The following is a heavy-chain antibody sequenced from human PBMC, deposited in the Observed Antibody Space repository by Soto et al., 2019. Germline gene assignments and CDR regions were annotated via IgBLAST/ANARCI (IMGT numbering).Heavy chain of an antibody. J-gene: IGHJ4*02. V-gene: IGHV3-7*01. CDR1: EFTFSQHW. CDR3: ARGHYGRDY. D-gene: IGHD4-17*01. Sequence: EVHLVESGGGLVQPGGSLRLSCAASEFTFSQHWMSWVRKALGKGLEWVADIKPDGSEQYYVDSVKGRFTIYRGNAKNSVYPQRSSRRAEDTGVYYCARGHYGRDYWGQGTLVTVSS. CDR2: IKPDGSEQ.